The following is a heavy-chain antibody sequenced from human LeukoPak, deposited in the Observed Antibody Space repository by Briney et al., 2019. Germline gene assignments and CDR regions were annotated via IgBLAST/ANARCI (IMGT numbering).Heavy chain of an antibody. D-gene: IGHD3-10*01. Sequence: GESLKISCKGSGYSFTNYWIGWVRQMPGKGLELMGRIYPDDSDTTYSPSFQGQVTISVDKSINTAYLQWSSLKASDTAMYYCTRRMTRGVITSPFDSWGQGTLVSVSS. CDR2: IYPDDSDT. CDR3: TRRMTRGVITSPFDS. V-gene: IGHV5-51*01. J-gene: IGHJ4*02. CDR1: GYSFTNYW.